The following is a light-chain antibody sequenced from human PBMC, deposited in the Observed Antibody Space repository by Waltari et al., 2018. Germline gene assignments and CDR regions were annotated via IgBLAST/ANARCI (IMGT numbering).Light chain of an antibody. CDR3: QQYNNWPPLT. CDR1: QSVSSN. Sequence: EIVMTQSPATLSVSPGERATLSCRASQSVSSNLAWYQQKPGQAPRPLIYGASTRATGIPARFSGSGSVTEFTLTISSLQSEDFAVYYCQQYNNWPPLTFGGGTKVEIK. CDR2: GAS. V-gene: IGKV3-15*01. J-gene: IGKJ4*01.